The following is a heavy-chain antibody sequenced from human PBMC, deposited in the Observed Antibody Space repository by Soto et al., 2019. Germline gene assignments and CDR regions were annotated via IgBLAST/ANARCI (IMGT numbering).Heavy chain of an antibody. V-gene: IGHV3-30-3*01. J-gene: IGHJ4*02. Sequence: PGGSLRLSCAASGFTFSSYAMHWVRQAPGKGLEWVAVISYDGSNKYYADSVKGRFTISRDNSKNTLYLQMNSLRAEDTAVYYCAREAVALSSGFDYWGQGTLVTVSS. CDR1: GFTFSSYA. CDR2: ISYDGSNK. D-gene: IGHD6-19*01. CDR3: AREAVALSSGFDY.